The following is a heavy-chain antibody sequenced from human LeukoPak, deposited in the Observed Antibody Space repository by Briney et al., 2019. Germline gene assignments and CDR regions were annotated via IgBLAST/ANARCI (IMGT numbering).Heavy chain of an antibody. Sequence: SETLSLTCTVSGGSISSSSYYWGWIRQPPGKGLEWIGSIYYSGSTYYNPSLNSRVTMSVDTSKNQFSLKLSSVTAADTAVYYWARIFGYARWYFDLWGRGTLVTVSS. CDR1: GGSISSSSYY. J-gene: IGHJ2*01. CDR3: ARIFGYARWYFDL. V-gene: IGHV4-39*07. CDR2: IYYSGST. D-gene: IGHD2-2*03.